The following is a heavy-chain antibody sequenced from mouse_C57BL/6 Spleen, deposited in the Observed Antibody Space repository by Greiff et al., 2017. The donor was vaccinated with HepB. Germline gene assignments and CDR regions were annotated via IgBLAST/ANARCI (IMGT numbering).Heavy chain of an antibody. CDR2: IYPGDGDT. CDR3: AKECYYYGSREDYYAMDY. CDR1: GYAFSSYR. V-gene: IGHV1-80*01. J-gene: IGHJ4*01. D-gene: IGHD1-1*01. Sequence: VQLKQSGAELVKPGASVKISCKASGYAFSSYRMNWVKQRPGKGLEWIGQIYPGDGDTNYKGKFKGKATLTADKSSNTAYLQPRSLTSEDSAVYCCAKECYYYGSREDYYAMDYWGQGTSVTVSS.